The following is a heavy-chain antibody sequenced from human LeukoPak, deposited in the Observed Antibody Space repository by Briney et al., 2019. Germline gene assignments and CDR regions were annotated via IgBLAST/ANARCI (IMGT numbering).Heavy chain of an antibody. Sequence: SETLSLTCTVSGSSISSGYYWGWIRQPPGKGLEWIGSIYHSGSTYYNPSLKSRVTISVDTSKNQFSLKLSSVTAADTAVYYCARFQSRLYYYYYMDVWGKGTTVTASS. CDR1: GSSISSGYY. V-gene: IGHV4-38-2*02. CDR3: ARFQSRLYYYYYMDV. J-gene: IGHJ6*03. CDR2: IYHSGST.